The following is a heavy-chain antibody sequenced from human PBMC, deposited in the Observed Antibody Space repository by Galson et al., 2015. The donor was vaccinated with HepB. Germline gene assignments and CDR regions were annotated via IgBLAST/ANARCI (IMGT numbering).Heavy chain of an antibody. Sequence: SLRLSCAASGFTFSSYGMHWVRQAPGKGLEWVAVISYDGSNKYYADSVKGRFTISRDNSKNTLYLQMNSLRAEDTAVYYCAKPRRRGSYPYYYYGMDVWGQGATVTVSS. D-gene: IGHD1-26*01. J-gene: IGHJ6*02. CDR3: AKPRRRGSYPYYYYGMDV. V-gene: IGHV3-30*18. CDR1: GFTFSSYG. CDR2: ISYDGSNK.